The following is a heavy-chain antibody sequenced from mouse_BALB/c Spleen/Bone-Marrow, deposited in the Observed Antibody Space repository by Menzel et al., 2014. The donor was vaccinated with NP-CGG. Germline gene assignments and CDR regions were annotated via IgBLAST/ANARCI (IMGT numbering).Heavy chain of an antibody. CDR3: ARYRLGTYFDY. V-gene: IGHV14-3*02. D-gene: IGHD2-14*01. CDR1: GFNIKDTY. CDR2: IEPANGNT. J-gene: IGHJ2*01. Sequence: EVQLVESGAELVKPGASVKLSCTASGFNIKDTYMHWVKQRPEQGLEWIGRIEPANGNTKYDPKFQGKATITADTSSNTAYLQLSSLTSEDTAVYYCARYRLGTYFDYWGQGTTLTVSS.